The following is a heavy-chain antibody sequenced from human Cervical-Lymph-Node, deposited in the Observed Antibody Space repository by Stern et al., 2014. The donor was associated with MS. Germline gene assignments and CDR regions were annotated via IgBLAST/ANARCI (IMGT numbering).Heavy chain of an antibody. J-gene: IGHJ6*02. V-gene: IGHV1-46*01. CDR2: INPRGGSQ. Sequence: MQLVQSGAEVKKPGASVKVSCQASGYAFTGYYMHWVRQAPGQGLEWMGRINPRGGSQSYAQKFQGRFTMTRDTSTSAGYMEVSSLRVDDTAVYYCVRGADYAGHYGMDVWGQGTTVTVSS. D-gene: IGHD4-23*01. CDR1: GYAFTGYY. CDR3: VRGADYAGHYGMDV.